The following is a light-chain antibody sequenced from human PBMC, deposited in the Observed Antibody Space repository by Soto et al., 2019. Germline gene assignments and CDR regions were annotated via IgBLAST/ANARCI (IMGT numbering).Light chain of an antibody. Sequence: DIVMTQSPLSLPVTPGEPASISCRSSQSLLHSDGYNYLDWYLQKPGQSPQLLIYLTSKRASGVPDRFSGSGSGTDFILKISRVEAEDVGVYYCMQGLQTLTTFGPGTKVHIK. CDR2: LTS. CDR3: MQGLQTLTT. J-gene: IGKJ3*01. CDR1: QSLLHSDGYNY. V-gene: IGKV2-28*01.